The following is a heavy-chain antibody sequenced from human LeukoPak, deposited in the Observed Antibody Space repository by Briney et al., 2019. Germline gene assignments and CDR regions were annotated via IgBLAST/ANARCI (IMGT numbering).Heavy chain of an antibody. Sequence: SETLSLTCTVSGGSISSYYWSWIRQPPGKGLEWIGYIYYSGSTNYNPSLKSRVTISVDTSKNQFSLKLSSVTAADTAVYYCAGKRSDGWFDPWGQGTLVTVSS. D-gene: IGHD3-16*01. V-gene: IGHV4-59*12. J-gene: IGHJ5*02. CDR3: AGKRSDGWFDP. CDR1: GGSISSYY. CDR2: IYYSGST.